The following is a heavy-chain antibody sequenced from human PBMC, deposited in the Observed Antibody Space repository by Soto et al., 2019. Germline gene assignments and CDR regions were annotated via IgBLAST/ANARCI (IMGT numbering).Heavy chain of an antibody. CDR1: VFTVSSYG. V-gene: IGHV3-30*18. CDR3: AKVRAKRTVIDPVDY. CDR2: ISYDGSNK. J-gene: IGHJ4*02. Sequence: GSLRLACAASVFTVSSYGMYWVRQGPGKGLEWVAVISYDGSNKYYADSVKGRFTISRDNSKNTLYLQMNSLRAEDTAVYYCAKVRAKRTVIDPVDYWGQGTLVTVSS. D-gene: IGHD4-4*01.